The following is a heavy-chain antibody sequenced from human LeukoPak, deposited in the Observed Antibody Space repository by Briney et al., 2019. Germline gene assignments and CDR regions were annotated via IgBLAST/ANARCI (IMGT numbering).Heavy chain of an antibody. J-gene: IGHJ4*02. Sequence: GGSLRLSCATSGFFFSHHGMNWVRQAPGKGLEWVSGIRADAVTTYYADSVKRGFIISRANAKNMAYLQMTSLSAEDAAVYYCVKDDGWVQYANWGQGTLVTVSS. CDR2: IRADAVTT. CDR1: GFFFSHHG. D-gene: IGHD5-24*01. CDR3: VKDDGWVQYAN. V-gene: IGHV3-23*01.